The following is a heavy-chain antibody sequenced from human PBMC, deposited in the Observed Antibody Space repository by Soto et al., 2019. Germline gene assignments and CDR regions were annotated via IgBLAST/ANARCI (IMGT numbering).Heavy chain of an antibody. V-gene: IGHV3-73*01. CDR3: TRHGYDIAAASYYYYGMDV. Sequence: PGGSLRLSCAASGFTFSGSAMHWVRQASGKGLEWVGRIRSKANSYATAYAASVKGRFTISRDDSKNTAYLQMNSLKTEDTAVYYCTRHGYDIAAASYYYYGMDVWGQGTTVTVSS. CDR2: IRSKANSYAT. J-gene: IGHJ6*02. D-gene: IGHD6-13*01. CDR1: GFTFSGSA.